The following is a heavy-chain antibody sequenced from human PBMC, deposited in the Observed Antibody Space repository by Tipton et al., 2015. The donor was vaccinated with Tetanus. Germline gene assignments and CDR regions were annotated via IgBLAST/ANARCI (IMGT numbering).Heavy chain of an antibody. J-gene: IGHJ6*02. CDR1: GFTFSTNA. D-gene: IGHD5-18*01. CDR3: ARVGINQNAYSYVYHGLDV. Sequence: SLRLSCAASGFTFSTNAMHWVRQAPGKGLEWVAAIWNDGSYKYYADSVKGRFTVSRDNSKNTLYLEMNSLRAEDTAVYYCARVGINQNAYSYVYHGLDVWGQGTTVTVSS. V-gene: IGHV3-33*01. CDR2: IWNDGSYK.